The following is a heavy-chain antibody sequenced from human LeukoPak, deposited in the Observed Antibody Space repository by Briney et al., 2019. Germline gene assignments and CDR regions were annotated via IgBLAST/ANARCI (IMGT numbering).Heavy chain of an antibody. CDR1: GGSISSYY. D-gene: IGHD6-13*01. V-gene: IGHV4-59*01. CDR3: ARGRIAAAGPFDY. CDR2: IYYSGST. J-gene: IGHJ4*02. Sequence: SETLSLTCTVSGGSISSYYWSWIRQPPGKGLEWIGYIYYSGSTNYNPSLKSRVTISVDTSKNRFSLKLSSVTAADTAVYYCARGRIAAAGPFDYWGQGTLVTVSS.